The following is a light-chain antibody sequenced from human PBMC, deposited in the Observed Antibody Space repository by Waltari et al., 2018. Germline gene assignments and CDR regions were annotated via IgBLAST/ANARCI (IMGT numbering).Light chain of an antibody. V-gene: IGLV1-44*01. CDR2: SNN. Sequence: QSVLTQPPSASGAPGQRVPISCFGSSTNIGPKTVPWYQQLPGTVPKLLIYSNNQGPSGVPDRFSGSKSGTSASLAISGLQSEYEADYYCAAWDDSLNGVFGGGTKLTVL. CDR3: AAWDDSLNGV. CDR1: STNIGPKT. J-gene: IGLJ3*02.